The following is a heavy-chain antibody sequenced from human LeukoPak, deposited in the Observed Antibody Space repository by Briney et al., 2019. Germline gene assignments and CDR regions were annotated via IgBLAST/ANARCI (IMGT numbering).Heavy chain of an antibody. CDR3: ARFTREYYDFWSGYWNDYFDY. Sequence: SETLSLTCAVYGGSFSGYYWSWIRQPPGKGLEWIGEINHSGSTNYNPSLKSRVTISVDTSKNQFSLKLSSVTAADTAVYYCARFTREYYDFWSGYWNDYFDYWGQGTLVTVPS. V-gene: IGHV4-34*01. CDR2: INHSGST. D-gene: IGHD3-3*01. CDR1: GGSFSGYY. J-gene: IGHJ4*02.